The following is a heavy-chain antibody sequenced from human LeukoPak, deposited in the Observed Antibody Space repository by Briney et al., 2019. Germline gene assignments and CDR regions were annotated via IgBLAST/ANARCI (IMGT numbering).Heavy chain of an antibody. CDR1: GFTFSSYA. J-gene: IGHJ4*02. D-gene: IGHD2-2*02. CDR3: AKEGCTGTNCYINC. CDR2: IGGSGGST. Sequence: GSLRLSCAASGFTFSSYAMSWVRQAPGKGLEWVSVIGGSGGSTYYADSVKGRFTISRDDSKNTLYLQMNSLRAEDTAVYHCAKEGCTGTNCYINCWGQGTLVTVSS. V-gene: IGHV3-23*01.